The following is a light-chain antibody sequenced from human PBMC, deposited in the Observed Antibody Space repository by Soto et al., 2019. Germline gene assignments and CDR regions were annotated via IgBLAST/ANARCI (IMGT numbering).Light chain of an antibody. V-gene: IGKV3-15*01. CDR3: QQYNNWPWT. CDR2: GAS. Sequence: EIVMTQSPATLSVSPGGGSTLSWRASQSISDTLAWYQQKPGQAPRLLIYGASRRATGFPARFSGSGSGTDFTLTISSLQSEDFAVYYCQQYNNWPWTFGQGTKWIS. CDR1: QSISDT. J-gene: IGKJ1*01.